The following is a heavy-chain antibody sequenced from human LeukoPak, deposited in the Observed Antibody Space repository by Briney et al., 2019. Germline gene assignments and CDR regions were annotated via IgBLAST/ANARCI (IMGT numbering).Heavy chain of an antibody. CDR2: ISSSSSTI. CDR1: GFTFSSYA. J-gene: IGHJ4*02. CDR3: ARGSNYYGSGSLGY. Sequence: GGSLRLSCAASGFTFSSYAMNWVRQAPGKGLEWVSYISSSSSTIYYADSVKGRFTISRDNAKNSLYLQMNSLRAEDTAVYYCARGSNYYGSGSLGYWGQGTLVTVSS. D-gene: IGHD3-10*01. V-gene: IGHV3-48*01.